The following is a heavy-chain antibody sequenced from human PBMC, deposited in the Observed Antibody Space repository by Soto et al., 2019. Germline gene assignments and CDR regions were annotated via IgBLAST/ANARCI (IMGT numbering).Heavy chain of an antibody. CDR1: GFTFITYG. CDR2: IWNDGSNK. Sequence: QVQLVESGGGVVQPGTSLRLSCAASGFTFITYGMNWVRQAPGKGLEWVAVIWNDGSNKFYADSVQGRFTISRDISTNSLYLQMNSLRVEDTAVYYCARGGTVARALDALAIWGQGTLVSVSS. CDR3: ARGGTVARALDALAI. V-gene: IGHV3-33*01. D-gene: IGHD6-19*01. J-gene: IGHJ3*02.